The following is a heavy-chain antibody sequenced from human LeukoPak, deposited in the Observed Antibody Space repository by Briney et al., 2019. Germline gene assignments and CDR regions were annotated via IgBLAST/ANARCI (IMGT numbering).Heavy chain of an antibody. D-gene: IGHD2-15*01. J-gene: IGHJ4*02. CDR1: GFTVSSNY. CDR2: IYSGGST. Sequence: GGSLRLSCAASGFTVSSNYMSWVRQASGKGLEWVSVIYSGGSTYYADSVKGRFTISRDNSKNTLYLQMNSLRAEDTAVYYCARDPRYCSGGGCSGWGQGTLVTVSS. V-gene: IGHV3-66*01. CDR3: ARDPRYCSGGGCSG.